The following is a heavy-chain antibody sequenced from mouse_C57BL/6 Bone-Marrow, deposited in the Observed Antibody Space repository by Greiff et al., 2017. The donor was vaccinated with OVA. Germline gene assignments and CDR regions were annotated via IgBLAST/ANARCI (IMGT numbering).Heavy chain of an antibody. CDR1: GYTFTDYE. V-gene: IGHV1-15*01. Sequence: LVESGAELVRPGASVTLSCKASGYTFTDYEMHWVKQTPVHGLEWIGAIDPETGGTAYNQKFKGKAILTADKSSSTAYMELRSLTSEDSAVYYCHIYYDFAYWGQGTLVTVSA. J-gene: IGHJ3*01. CDR3: HIYYDFAY. CDR2: IDPETGGT. D-gene: IGHD2-4*01.